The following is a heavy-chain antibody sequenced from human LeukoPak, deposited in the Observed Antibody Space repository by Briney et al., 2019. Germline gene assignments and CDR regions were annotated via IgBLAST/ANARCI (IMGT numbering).Heavy chain of an antibody. D-gene: IGHD2-2*01. V-gene: IGHV6-1*01. CDR1: GDSVSNTNTA. CDR3: GRLYWSSSAWYALDY. CDR2: TYYRSKSST. J-gene: IGHJ4*02. Sequence: SQTLSLTCAISGDSVSNTNTAWNWIRQSPSRGLELLGRTYYRSKSSTDYAEFMKGRINTIPDTSKNKFPLQLMSVMTEDEAIYYCGRLYWSSSAWYALDYWGQGTLVTVSS.